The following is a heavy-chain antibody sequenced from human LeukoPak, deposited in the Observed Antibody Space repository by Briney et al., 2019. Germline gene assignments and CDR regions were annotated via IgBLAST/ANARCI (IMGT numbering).Heavy chain of an antibody. CDR1: GYTFTNYY. CDR2: IDPNGGGA. V-gene: IGHV1-46*01. D-gene: IGHD6-13*01. Sequence: ASVKVSFTASGYTFTNYYMHWVRQAPGQGLEWMGVIDPNGGGASYPQKVQGRVTMTRDTSTSTVYMELSSLRSEDTAVYYCAAWGSSSSPLPGMDVWGQGTTVTVSS. J-gene: IGHJ6*02. CDR3: AAWGSSSSPLPGMDV.